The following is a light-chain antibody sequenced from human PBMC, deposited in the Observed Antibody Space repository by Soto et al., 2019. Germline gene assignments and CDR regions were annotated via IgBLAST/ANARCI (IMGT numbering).Light chain of an antibody. CDR1: SGHSHYA. CDR3: HTSGTGINGV. Sequence: QSVLTQSPSASASLGASVKLTCTLSSGHSHYAIAWQQWQPENGPLYLMTLHSDGSHSKGDGIPDPFSGSRSVDESYRTISSLLSEYETDYYCHTSGTGINGVYGGGTKVAVL. J-gene: IGLJ3*02. CDR2: LHSDGSH. V-gene: IGLV4-69*01.